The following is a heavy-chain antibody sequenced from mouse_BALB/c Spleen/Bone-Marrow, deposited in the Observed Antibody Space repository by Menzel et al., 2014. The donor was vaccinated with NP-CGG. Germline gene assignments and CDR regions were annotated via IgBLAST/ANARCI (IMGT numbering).Heavy chain of an antibody. CDR3: AREARTGAWFAY. CDR1: GYTFTSYT. Sequence: QVQLQQSGAELARPGASVKMSCKASGYTFTSYTVQWIRQRPGQGLEWIGYIVPSSDYTNYNQSFKDKATLTADKSSSTAYMQLNSLTSEDFAVYYCAREARTGAWFAYWGQGTLVTVSA. D-gene: IGHD4-1*01. J-gene: IGHJ3*01. V-gene: IGHV1-4*01. CDR2: IVPSSDYT.